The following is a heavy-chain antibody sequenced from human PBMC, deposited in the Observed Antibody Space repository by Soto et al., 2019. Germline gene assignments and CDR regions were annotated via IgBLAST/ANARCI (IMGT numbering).Heavy chain of an antibody. CDR2: INPSGGST. J-gene: IGHJ3*02. V-gene: IGHV1-46*03. CDR3: ARGGIVVVPAPHGDFDI. CDR1: GYTFTSYY. D-gene: IGHD2-2*01. Sequence: VASVKVSCKASGYTFTSYYMHWVRQAPGQGLEWMGIINPSGGSTSYAQKFQGRVTMTRDTSTSTVYMELSSLRSEDTAVYYCARGGIVVVPAPHGDFDIWGQGTMVTVSS.